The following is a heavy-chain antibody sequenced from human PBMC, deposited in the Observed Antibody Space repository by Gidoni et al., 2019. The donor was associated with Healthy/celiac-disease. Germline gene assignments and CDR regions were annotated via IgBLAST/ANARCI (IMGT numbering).Heavy chain of an antibody. CDR3: AKDRRILLANWFDP. Sequence: EVQLLESGGGLVQPGGSLRRSCAASGFTFSSYAMSWVRQAPGKGLEWVSAISGGGGSTCYADSVKGRFTISRDNSKNTLYLQMNSLRAEDTAVYSCAKDRRILLANWFDPWGQGTLVTVSS. J-gene: IGHJ5*02. CDR1: GFTFSSYA. D-gene: IGHD2-8*02. V-gene: IGHV3-23*01. CDR2: ISGGGGST.